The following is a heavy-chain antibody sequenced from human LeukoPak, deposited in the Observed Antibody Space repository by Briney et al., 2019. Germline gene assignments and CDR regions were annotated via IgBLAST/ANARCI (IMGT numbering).Heavy chain of an antibody. CDR3: AREPGDVHNWNRSPFDY. J-gene: IGHJ4*02. CDR2: IIPIFGTA. CDR1: GGTFSSYG. Sequence: SVKVSCKASGGTFSSYGISWVRQAPGQGLEWMGGIIPIFGTANYAQKFQGRVTITADESTSTAYMELSSLRSEDTAVYYCAREPGDVHNWNRSPFDYWGQGTLVTVSS. D-gene: IGHD1-20*01. V-gene: IGHV1-69*13.